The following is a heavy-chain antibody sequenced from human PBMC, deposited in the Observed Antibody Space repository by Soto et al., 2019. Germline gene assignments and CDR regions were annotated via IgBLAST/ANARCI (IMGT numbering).Heavy chain of an antibody. CDR2: IYYSGST. CDR1: GGSISSYY. D-gene: IGHD3-22*01. CDR3: ARDNPYYYDSSGYYQGNVAFDI. J-gene: IGHJ3*02. Sequence: SETLSLTCTVSGGSISSYYWSWIRQPPGKGLEWIGYIYYSGSTNYNPSLKSRVTISVDTSKNQFSLKLSSVTAADTAVYYCARDNPYYYDSSGYYQGNVAFDIWGQGTIVTVSS. V-gene: IGHV4-59*01.